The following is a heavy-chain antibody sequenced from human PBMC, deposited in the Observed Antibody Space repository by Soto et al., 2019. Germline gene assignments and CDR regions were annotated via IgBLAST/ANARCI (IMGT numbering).Heavy chain of an antibody. V-gene: IGHV1-69*01. CDR2: IIPISGTA. Sequence: QVQLVQSGAEVKKPGSSVKVSCKASGGTFSSYAISWVRQAPGQGLEWMGGIIPISGTANYAQKFQGRVTITADESTSTAYMELSSLRSEDTAVYYCAAVGYCSGGSCYEDYYYYYGMDVWGQGTTVTVSS. CDR1: GGTFSSYA. J-gene: IGHJ6*02. D-gene: IGHD2-15*01. CDR3: AAVGYCSGGSCYEDYYYYYGMDV.